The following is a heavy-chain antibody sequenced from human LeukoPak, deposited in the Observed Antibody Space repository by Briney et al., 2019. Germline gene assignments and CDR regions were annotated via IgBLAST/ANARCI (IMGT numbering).Heavy chain of an antibody. CDR2: ISSSSSTI. Sequence: GGSLRLSCAASGFTFSSYSMNWVRQAPGKGLEWVSYISSSSSTIYYADSVKGRFTISRDNAKNSLYLQMNSLRAEDTAVCYCARVWGGYSYGFDFDYWGQGTLVTVSS. D-gene: IGHD5-18*01. J-gene: IGHJ4*02. V-gene: IGHV3-48*01. CDR3: ARVWGGYSYGFDFDY. CDR1: GFTFSSYS.